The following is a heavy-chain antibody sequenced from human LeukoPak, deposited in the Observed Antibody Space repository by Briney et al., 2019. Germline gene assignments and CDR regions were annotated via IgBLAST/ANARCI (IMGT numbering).Heavy chain of an antibody. Sequence: GSLRLSCAASGFTFSSYSMNWVRQAPGKGLEWVSSISSSSSYIYYADSVKGRFTISRDNAKNSLYLQMNSLRAEDTAVYYCAREGGGCSGGSCYSYYYYYGMDVWGQGTTVTVSS. CDR2: ISSSSSYI. J-gene: IGHJ6*02. CDR1: GFTFSSYS. D-gene: IGHD2-15*01. CDR3: AREGGGCSGGSCYSYYYYYGMDV. V-gene: IGHV3-21*01.